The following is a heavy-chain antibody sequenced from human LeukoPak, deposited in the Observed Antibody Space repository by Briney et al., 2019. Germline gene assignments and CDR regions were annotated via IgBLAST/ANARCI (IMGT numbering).Heavy chain of an antibody. Sequence: PGGSLRLSCAASGFTFSRYAINWVRQAPGKGLEWVSIIGGSDGTTYYADSVKGRFTISRDNFQNTLYLQMNSLRAADTAAYYCARRNAAYGPFDPWGQGTLVTVSS. J-gene: IGHJ5*02. V-gene: IGHV3-23*01. D-gene: IGHD3-10*01. CDR3: ARRNAAYGPFDP. CDR1: GFTFSRYA. CDR2: IGGSDGTT.